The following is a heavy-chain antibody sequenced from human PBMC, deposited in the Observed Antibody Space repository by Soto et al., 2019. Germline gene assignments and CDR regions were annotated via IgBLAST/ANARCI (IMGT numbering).Heavy chain of an antibody. CDR3: AKVGSERYSGLPSDY. D-gene: IGHD5-12*01. CDR1: GFTFSNYA. Sequence: EVQLLESGGGLVQPGGSLRLSCAASGFTFSNYAMNWVRQAPGKGLEWVSTISSSSGSTYYADSVKGRFTISRDNSKNVLYLQMNSLRGDDTAVYYCAKVGSERYSGLPSDYWGQGTLVTISS. CDR2: ISSSSGST. V-gene: IGHV3-23*01. J-gene: IGHJ4*02.